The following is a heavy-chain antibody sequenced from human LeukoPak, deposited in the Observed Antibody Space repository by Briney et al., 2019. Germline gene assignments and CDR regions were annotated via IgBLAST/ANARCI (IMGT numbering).Heavy chain of an antibody. J-gene: IGHJ5*02. V-gene: IGHV1-46*01. CDR1: GYTFTSYY. CDR3: ARGLDSNGYYAP. Sequence: ASVKVSCKASGYTFTSYYMHWVRQAPGQGLEWMGIINPSGGTTTYAQKFQSRVALTRDTSTNTVYMELTSLRSEDTAVYYCARGLDSNGYYAPWGQGTLVTVSS. D-gene: IGHD3-22*01. CDR2: INPSGGTT.